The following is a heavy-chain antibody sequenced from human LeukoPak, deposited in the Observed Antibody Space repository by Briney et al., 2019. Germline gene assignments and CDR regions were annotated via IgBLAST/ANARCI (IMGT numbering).Heavy chain of an antibody. CDR3: ARGRRQLELGDY. CDR1: GGTFSSYA. CDR2: INPNSGGT. J-gene: IGHJ4*02. V-gene: IGHV1-2*06. D-gene: IGHD1-1*01. Sequence: ASVKVSCKASGGTFSSYAISWVRQAPGQGLDWMGRINPNSGGTNYAQKFQGRVTMTRDTSISTAYMELSRLRSDDTAVYYCARGRRQLELGDYWGQGTLVTVSS.